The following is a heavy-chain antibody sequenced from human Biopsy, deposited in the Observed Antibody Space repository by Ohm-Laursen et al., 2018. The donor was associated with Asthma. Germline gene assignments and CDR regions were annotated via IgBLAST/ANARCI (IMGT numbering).Heavy chain of an antibody. J-gene: IGHJ5*02. V-gene: IGHV4-34*01. CDR3: ARAASTTVFWSGYSHNWFDP. CDR1: GGSLSSGPYY. Sequence: SETLSLTCTVSGGSLSSGPYYWSWIRQPPGKGLEWIAEINHSGSTNYNPSLKSRVTMSVGTSKNQLFLNLSSVTAADTAVYYCARAASTTVFWSGYSHNWFDPWGQGTLVTVSS. D-gene: IGHD3-3*01. CDR2: INHSGST.